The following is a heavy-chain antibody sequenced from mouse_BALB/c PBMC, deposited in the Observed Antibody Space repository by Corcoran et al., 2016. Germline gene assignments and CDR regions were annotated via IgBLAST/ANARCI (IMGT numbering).Heavy chain of an antibody. J-gene: IGHJ2*01. V-gene: IGHV1-26*01. Sequence: EVQLQQSGPELVKPGASVKISCKASGYSFTGYYMHWVKQSHVKSLEWIGRINPYNGATSYNQNFKDKASLTVDKSSSTAYMELHSLTSEDSAVYYCARERGHFDYWGQGTTLTVSS. CDR2: INPYNGAT. CDR3: ARERGHFDY. CDR1: GYSFTGYY.